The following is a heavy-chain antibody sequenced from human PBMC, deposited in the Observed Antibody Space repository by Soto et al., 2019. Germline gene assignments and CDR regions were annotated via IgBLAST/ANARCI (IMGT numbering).Heavy chain of an antibody. V-gene: IGHV4-39*01. CDR1: GGSISNSNYF. CDR3: ARHGPAPDY. Sequence: QLQLQESGPGLVKPSETLSLTCTVSGGSISNSNYFWGWIRQPPGKGLEWIGSIFYSGTTYCNPSLKSRVTISVDTSMNQFSLKLTSVTAADAAVYYCARHGPAPDYWGQGTLVIVSS. CDR2: IFYSGTT. J-gene: IGHJ4*02.